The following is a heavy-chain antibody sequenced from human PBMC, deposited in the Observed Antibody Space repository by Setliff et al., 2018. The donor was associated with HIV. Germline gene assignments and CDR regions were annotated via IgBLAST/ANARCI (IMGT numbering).Heavy chain of an antibody. CDR1: GLTFSNAW. D-gene: IGHD6-25*01. CDR2: MTASGDT. Sequence: GGSLRLSCVVSGLTFSNAWLTWVRQAPGKGLEWVSYMTASGDTYHADSVKGRFTLSRDTSKNTMYLQMNSLRHEDTALYYCARVLPYNSALDNWGQGTLVTVSS. V-gene: IGHV3-66*02. CDR3: ARVLPYNSALDN. J-gene: IGHJ4*02.